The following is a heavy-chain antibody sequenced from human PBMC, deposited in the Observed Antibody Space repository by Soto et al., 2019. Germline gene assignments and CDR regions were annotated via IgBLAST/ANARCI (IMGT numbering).Heavy chain of an antibody. Sequence: QVQLQESGPGLVKPSETLSLTCTVSGGSINSYYWSWIRQPPGKGLEWIGYIYYSGSTNYNPSLKSRTTISADTSKTQFSLNLSSVTAADTAVYYCARHISSGTNIAAIRSFDPWGQGTLVTVSS. CDR3: ARHISSGTNIAAIRSFDP. J-gene: IGHJ5*02. V-gene: IGHV4-59*08. CDR2: IYYSGST. CDR1: GGSINSYY. D-gene: IGHD1-7*01.